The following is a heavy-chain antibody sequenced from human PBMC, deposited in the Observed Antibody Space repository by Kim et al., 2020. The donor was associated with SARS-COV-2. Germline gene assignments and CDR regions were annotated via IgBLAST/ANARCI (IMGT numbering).Heavy chain of an antibody. J-gene: IGHJ4*02. CDR3: AKGRGYSSSWFDY. D-gene: IGHD6-13*01. CDR1: GFTFDDYA. CDR2: ISWNSGSI. Sequence: GGSLRLSCAASGFTFDDYAMHWVRQAPGKGLEWVSGISWNSGSIGYADSVKGRFTISRDNAKNSLYLQMNSLRAEDTALYYCAKGRGYSSSWFDYWGQGTLVTVSS. V-gene: IGHV3-9*01.